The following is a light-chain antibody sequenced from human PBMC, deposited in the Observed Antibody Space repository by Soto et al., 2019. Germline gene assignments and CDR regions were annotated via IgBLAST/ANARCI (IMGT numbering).Light chain of an antibody. CDR2: GAS. V-gene: IGKV3-15*01. J-gene: IGKJ5*01. Sequence: EIVMTQSAATLSVCPGERATLSCRASQSVSSNLAWYQQKPGQAPRLLIYGASTRATGIPGRFSGSGSGTEFTLTISSLQSEDFAVYYCQQYNNWPPITFGQGTRLEIK. CDR1: QSVSSN. CDR3: QQYNNWPPIT.